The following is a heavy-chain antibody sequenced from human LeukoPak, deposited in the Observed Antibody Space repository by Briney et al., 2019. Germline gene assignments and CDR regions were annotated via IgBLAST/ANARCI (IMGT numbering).Heavy chain of an antibody. CDR3: ARGGTYGSGRDQHTTLDY. CDR2: VHASGSP. CDR1: GGSISPYY. Sequence: SETLSPTCTVSGGSISPYYWSWIRQPAGKGLEWIGRVHASGSPNYNPSLKSRVIISVDKSKNQFSLNLNSVTAADTAVYYCARGGTYGSGRDQHTTLDYWGLGTLVTVSS. D-gene: IGHD3-10*01. V-gene: IGHV4-4*07. J-gene: IGHJ4*02.